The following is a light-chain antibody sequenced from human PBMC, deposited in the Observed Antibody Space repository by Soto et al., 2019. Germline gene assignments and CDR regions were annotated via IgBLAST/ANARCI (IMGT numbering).Light chain of an antibody. Sequence: DIQMTQSPSSLSASVGDRVTITCRASQSLDSYLNWYQQKPGKAPQVLIFAAYSLQTGFPSRFSGSGTGRDFTLTISSLQPENFATYYCQESYTTPWTFGQGTKVEIK. V-gene: IGKV1-39*01. CDR2: AAY. CDR1: QSLDSY. CDR3: QESYTTPWT. J-gene: IGKJ1*01.